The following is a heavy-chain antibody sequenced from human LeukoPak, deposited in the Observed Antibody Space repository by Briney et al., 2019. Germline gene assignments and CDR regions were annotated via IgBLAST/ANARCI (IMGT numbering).Heavy chain of an antibody. V-gene: IGHV4-38-2*02. CDR1: GYSISSGYY. Sequence: PSETLSLTCAVSGYSISSGYYWGWIRQPPGKGLEGIGSIHHSGSTYYNPSLKSRVTISVDTSKNQSSLKLSSVTAADAAVYYCARDLRIFGGSYYYYMDVWGKGTTVTVSS. CDR2: IHHSGST. CDR3: ARDLRIFGGSYYYYMDV. D-gene: IGHD3-3*01. J-gene: IGHJ6*03.